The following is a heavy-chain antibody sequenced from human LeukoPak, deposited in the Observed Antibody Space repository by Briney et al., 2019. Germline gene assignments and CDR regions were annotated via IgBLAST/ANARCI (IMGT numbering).Heavy chain of an antibody. D-gene: IGHD4-23*01. Sequence: GASVKVSCKASGYTFTSYGISWVRQAPGQGLEWMGWISAYNGNTNYAQKLQGRVTMTTDTSTSTAYMELRSLRSDDTAVYYCARDNTGDYGGGYGMDVWGQGTTVTVSS. CDR2: ISAYNGNT. CDR3: ARDNTGDYGGGYGMDV. CDR1: GYTFTSYG. V-gene: IGHV1-18*01. J-gene: IGHJ6*02.